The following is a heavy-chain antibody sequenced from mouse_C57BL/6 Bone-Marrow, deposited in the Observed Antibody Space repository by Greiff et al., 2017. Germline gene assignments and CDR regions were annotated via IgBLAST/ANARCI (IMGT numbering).Heavy chain of an antibody. CDR2: IYPGNSDT. V-gene: IGHV1-5*01. Sequence: EVHLVESGTVLARPGASVKMSCKTSGYTFTSYWMHWVKQRPGQGLEWIGAIYPGNSDTSYNQKFKGKAKLTAVTSASTAYMELSRLTNEDSAVYYGTIFITTVVATSPDYWGQGTTLTVSS. CDR3: TIFITTVVATSPDY. CDR1: GYTFTSYW. J-gene: IGHJ2*01. D-gene: IGHD1-1*01.